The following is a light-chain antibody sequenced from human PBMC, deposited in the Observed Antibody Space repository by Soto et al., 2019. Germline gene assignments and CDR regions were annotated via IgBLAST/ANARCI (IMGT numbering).Light chain of an antibody. CDR2: SNN. J-gene: IGLJ2*01. Sequence: QSVLTQPPSASGTPGQRVTISCSGSSSNIGSNTVNWYQQLPGTAPKLLIYSNNQRPSGVPDRFSGSKSGTSASLAISWLQCEGEAYYYCAAWDDSLKGVVFGGGTKLTVL. CDR3: AAWDDSLKGVV. V-gene: IGLV1-44*01. CDR1: SSNIGSNT.